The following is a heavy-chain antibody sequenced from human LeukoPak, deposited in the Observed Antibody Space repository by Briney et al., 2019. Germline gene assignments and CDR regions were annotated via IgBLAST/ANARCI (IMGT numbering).Heavy chain of an antibody. CDR2: IYTSGST. J-gene: IGHJ4*02. CDR1: GGSLSSYY. V-gene: IGHV4-4*07. Sequence: SETLSLTCTVSGGSLSSYYWSWIRQPAGKGLEWIGRIYTSGSTNYNPSLKSRVTMSVDTSKNQFSLKLYSVTAADTAVYYCARGPYCISTSCSQYYFDYWGLGTLVTVSS. D-gene: IGHD2-2*01. CDR3: ARGPYCISTSCSQYYFDY.